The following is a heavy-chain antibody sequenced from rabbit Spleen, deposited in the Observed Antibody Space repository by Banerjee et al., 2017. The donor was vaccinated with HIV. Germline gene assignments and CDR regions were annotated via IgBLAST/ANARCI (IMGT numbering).Heavy chain of an antibody. V-gene: IGHV1S45*01. CDR1: GFSFSSNYW. D-gene: IGHD6-1*01. J-gene: IGHJ6*01. CDR3: ARDISYYTYGYADYAYGYGMDL. Sequence: QEQLVESGGDLVKPGASLTLTCTASGFSFSSNYWICWVRQAPGKGLEWIACIYAGSSGNTYYASWAKGRFTISKTSSTTVTLQMTSLTAADTATYFCARDISYYTYGYADYAYGYGMDLWGLGTLVTVS. CDR2: IYAGSSGNT.